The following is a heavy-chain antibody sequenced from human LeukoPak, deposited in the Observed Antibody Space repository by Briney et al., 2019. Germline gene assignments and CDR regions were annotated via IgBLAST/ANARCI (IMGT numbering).Heavy chain of an antibody. CDR3: ARDTEYCSSTSCSKAFDY. CDR2: ISSSGSTI. V-gene: IGHV3-11*01. J-gene: IGHJ4*02. D-gene: IGHD2-2*01. CDR1: GFTLSDYY. Sequence: GGSLRLSCAASGFTLSDYYMSWIRQAPGKGLEWVSYISSSGSTIYYADSVKGRFTISRDNAKNSLYLQMNSLRAEDTAVYYCARDTEYCSSTSCSKAFDYWGQGTLVTVSS.